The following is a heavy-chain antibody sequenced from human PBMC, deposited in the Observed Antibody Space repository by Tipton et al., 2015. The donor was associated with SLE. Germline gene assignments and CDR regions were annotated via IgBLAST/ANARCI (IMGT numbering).Heavy chain of an antibody. J-gene: IGHJ4*02. CDR1: GGSFSGYY. CDR3: ARGSRGDFWSGYPYYFDY. Sequence: TLSLTCAVSGGSFSGYYWSWIRQPPGKGLEWIGEINYSGSTNYNPSLKSRVTISVDTSKNQFSLKLSSVTAADTAVYYCARGSRGDFWSGYPYYFDYWGQGTLVTVSS. V-gene: IGHV4-34*01. CDR2: INYSGST. D-gene: IGHD3-3*01.